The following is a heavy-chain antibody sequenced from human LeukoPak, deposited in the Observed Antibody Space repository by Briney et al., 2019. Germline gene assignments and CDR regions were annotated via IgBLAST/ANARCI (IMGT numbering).Heavy chain of an antibody. J-gene: IGHJ4*02. CDR3: ARGLRTSGYSH. D-gene: IGHD3-22*01. V-gene: IGHV1-46*01. Sequence: ASVTVSCKASGYTFTSYYMHWVRQAPGQGLEWMGIINPNDDSTSYAQKFQGRVTMTSDTSTSTVYVELSSLRSEDTAVYYCARGLRTSGYSHWGQGTLVTVSS. CDR1: GYTFTSYY. CDR2: INPNDDST.